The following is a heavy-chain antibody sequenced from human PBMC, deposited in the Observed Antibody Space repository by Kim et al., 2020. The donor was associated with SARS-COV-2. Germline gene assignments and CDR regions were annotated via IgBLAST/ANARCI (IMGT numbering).Heavy chain of an antibody. CDR2: IYRGGST. CDR3: ARDQGSGYDSWRFDF. D-gene: IGHD5-12*01. Sequence: GGSLRLSCAASGFTISVYYMSRVRQAPGKGLEWVSVIYRGGSTYYADSAEGRFTTSRDIFKNTVYLQMNSLRVEDTAVYYCARDQGSGYDSWRFDFWG. J-gene: IGHJ3*01. V-gene: IGHV3-53*01. CDR1: GFTISVYY.